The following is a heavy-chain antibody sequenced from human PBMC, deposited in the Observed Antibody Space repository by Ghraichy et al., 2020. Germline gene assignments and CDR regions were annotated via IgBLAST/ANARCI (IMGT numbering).Heavy chain of an antibody. V-gene: IGHV4-34*01. J-gene: IGHJ6*02. CDR1: SARLSGSY. D-gene: IGHD5-18*01. CDR2: INHSGST. CDR3: ARGTAMVSYYYYYYGMDV. Sequence: SETLSLTVDRKSARLSGSYWIPTRKPPAAGLERIGEINHSGSTNYNPSLKSRVTISVDTSKNQFSLKLSSVTAAHTAVYYCARGTAMVSYYYYYYGMDVWCLVITVSVS.